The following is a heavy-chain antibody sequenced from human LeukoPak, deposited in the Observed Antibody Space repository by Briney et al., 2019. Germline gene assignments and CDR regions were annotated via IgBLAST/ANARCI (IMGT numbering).Heavy chain of an antibody. CDR1: GGSISSYY. CDR2: IYYSGST. CDR3: ARGSGYSGGWPPPPTVGFDY. J-gene: IGHJ4*02. D-gene: IGHD6-19*01. Sequence: SETLSLTCTVSGGSISSYYWSWIRQPPGKGLEWIGYIYYSGSTNYNPSLKSRVTISVDTSKNQFSLKLSSVTAADTAVDYCARGSGYSGGWPPPPTVGFDYWGQGTLVTVSS. V-gene: IGHV4-59*01.